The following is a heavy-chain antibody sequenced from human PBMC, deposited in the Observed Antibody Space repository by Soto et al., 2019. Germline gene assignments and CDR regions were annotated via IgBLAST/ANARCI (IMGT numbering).Heavy chain of an antibody. V-gene: IGHV3-9*01. CDR1: GFAFRDFA. J-gene: IGHJ6*03. Sequence: EVQLVESGGSLVQPGRSLRLSCAASGFAFRDFAMHWVRQTPGKGLEWVSGITWNGVAMGYADSVRGRYTISRDDAKNSLYLQMNSLRPDDAVLYCCAESFVTTHHLYGYMDVWGQGPSVTLS. D-gene: IGHD4-17*01. CDR2: ITWNGVAM. CDR3: AESFVTTHHLYGYMDV.